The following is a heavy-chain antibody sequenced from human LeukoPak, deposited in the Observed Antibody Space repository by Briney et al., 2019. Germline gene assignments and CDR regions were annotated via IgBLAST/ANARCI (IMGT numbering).Heavy chain of an antibody. J-gene: IGHJ4*02. CDR2: IYPSGSA. CDR3: AREPAAGSGNY. D-gene: IGHD3-10*01. V-gene: IGHV4-61*02. Sequence: PSETLSLTCAVSGGSISSRGYYWTWIRQSAGKGLEWIGRIYPSGSANYNPSFKGRVTISLDASKNQFSLKLSSVTAADTALYYCAREPAAGSGNYWGQGTLVTVSS. CDR1: GGSISSRGYY.